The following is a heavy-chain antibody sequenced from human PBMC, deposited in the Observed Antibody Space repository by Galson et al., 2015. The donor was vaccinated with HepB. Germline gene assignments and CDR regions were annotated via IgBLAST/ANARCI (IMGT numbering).Heavy chain of an antibody. D-gene: IGHD1-26*01. Sequence: SVKVSCKASGYTLTSYDINWVRQATGQGLEWMGWMNPNSGNTGYAQKFQGRVTMTRNTSISTAYMELSSLRSEDTAVYYCARGREKWELPGGYYYYYYGMDVWGQGTTVTVSS. CDR1: GYTLTSYD. J-gene: IGHJ6*02. CDR3: ARGREKWELPGGYYYYYYGMDV. V-gene: IGHV1-8*01. CDR2: MNPNSGNT.